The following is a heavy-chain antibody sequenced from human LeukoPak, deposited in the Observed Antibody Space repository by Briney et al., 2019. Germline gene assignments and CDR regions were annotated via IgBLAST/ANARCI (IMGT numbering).Heavy chain of an antibody. D-gene: IGHD2-15*01. V-gene: IGHV1-2*02. CDR3: ARRYCSGGGCLGSFVP. J-gene: IGHJ5*02. CDR2: INPNTGGT. Sequence: GASVKVSCKASGFTFNAYYMHWVRQAPGQGLEWMGWINPNTGGTNYAQKFQGRVTMTRDTSISTAYMELSRLRSDDTAVYYCARRYCSGGGCLGSFVPWGQGTLVTVPS. CDR1: GFTFNAYY.